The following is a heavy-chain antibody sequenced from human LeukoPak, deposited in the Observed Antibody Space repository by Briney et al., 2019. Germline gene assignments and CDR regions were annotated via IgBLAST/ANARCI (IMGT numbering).Heavy chain of an antibody. D-gene: IGHD3-22*01. Sequence: GGSLRLSCAGCGFTFSSYSMNGVRQARGKGLDGVSYISSSSRTKYYADSVKGRFTISRDNAKNSLYLQMNSLRDEHTAVYYCARAHYYDSSGYYYLVDWGQGTLVTVCS. J-gene: IGHJ4*02. CDR2: ISSSSRTK. CDR1: GFTFSSYS. CDR3: ARAHYYDSSGYYYLVD. V-gene: IGHV3-48*02.